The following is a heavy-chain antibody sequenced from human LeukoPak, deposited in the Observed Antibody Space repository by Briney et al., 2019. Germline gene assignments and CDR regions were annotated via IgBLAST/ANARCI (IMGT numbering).Heavy chain of an antibody. CDR2: IYYSGRT. D-gene: IGHD3/OR15-3a*01. V-gene: IGHV4-31*03. J-gene: IGHJ4*02. CDR1: GGSISSGGYY. Sequence: SETLSLTCTVSGGSISSGGYYWGWIRQYPGKGLGWIGYIYYSGRTYYNPSLKSRVTISVDTAKNQISLKLSSVTAADTAVYYCARYEEFSTGYSASSPRHYFDHWGQGTLVTVSS. CDR3: ARYEEFSTGYSASSPRHYFDH.